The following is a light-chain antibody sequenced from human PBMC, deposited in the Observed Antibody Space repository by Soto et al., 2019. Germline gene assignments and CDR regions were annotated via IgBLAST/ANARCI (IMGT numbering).Light chain of an antibody. V-gene: IGLV2-14*01. J-gene: IGLJ1*01. CDR2: EVT. Sequence: QSALSQPASVSGSPGQSITISCTVTTSDVGGYNYVSWYQQHPGKAPILMIYEVTNRPSGVSNRFSGSKSGNTASLTISGLQVEDEAEYYCGSYTGSITYVFGTGTKVTVL. CDR3: GSYTGSITYV. CDR1: TSDVGGYNY.